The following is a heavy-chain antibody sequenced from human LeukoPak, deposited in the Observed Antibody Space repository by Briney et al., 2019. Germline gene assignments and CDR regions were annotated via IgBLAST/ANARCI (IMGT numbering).Heavy chain of an antibody. V-gene: IGHV4-59*01. CDR3: ARGRLDGWFDP. J-gene: IGHJ5*02. CDR2: IYYSGST. Sequence: SETLSLTCTVSGGPISSYYWNWIRQPPGKGLEWIGYIYYSGSTNYNPSLKSRVTILVDTSNNQFSLKLSSVTAADTAVYYCARGRLDGWFDPWGQGTLVTVSS. D-gene: IGHD5-24*01. CDR1: GGPISSYY.